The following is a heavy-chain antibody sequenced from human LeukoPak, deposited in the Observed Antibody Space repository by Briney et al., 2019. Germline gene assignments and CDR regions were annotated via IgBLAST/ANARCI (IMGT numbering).Heavy chain of an antibody. CDR2: IWYDGSNK. CDR1: GFTFSSYG. D-gene: IGHD2-8*01. V-gene: IGHV3-33*01. CDR3: ARGIVLPVDNDAFDI. Sequence: GRSLRLSCAASGFTFSSYGMHWVRQAPGNGLEWVAVIWYDGSNKYYADSVKGRFTISRDNSKNTLYLQMNSLRAEDTAVYYCARGIVLPVDNDAFDIWGQGTMVTVSS. J-gene: IGHJ3*02.